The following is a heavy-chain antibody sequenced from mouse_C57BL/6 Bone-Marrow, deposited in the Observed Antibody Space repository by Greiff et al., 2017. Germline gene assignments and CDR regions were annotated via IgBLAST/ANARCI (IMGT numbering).Heavy chain of an antibody. D-gene: IGHD6-2*01. CDR2: IDPENGDT. CDR1: GFNIKDDY. J-gene: IGHJ2*01. V-gene: IGHV14-4*01. CDR3: TTGSLYFDY. Sequence: VQLQQSGAELVRPGASVKLSCTASGFNIKDDYMHWVKQRPEQGLEWIGWIDPENGDTEYASKFQGKATITADTSSNTAYLQLSSLTSEDTAVYDCTTGSLYFDYWGQGTTLTVSS.